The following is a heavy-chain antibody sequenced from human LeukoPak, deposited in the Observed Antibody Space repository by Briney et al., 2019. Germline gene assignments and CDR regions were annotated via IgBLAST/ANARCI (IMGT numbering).Heavy chain of an antibody. J-gene: IGHJ6*02. CDR3: ARDLVYSSPPAGMDV. D-gene: IGHD6-13*01. CDR2: IIPILGIA. CDR1: GGTFSSYA. Sequence: SVKVSCKASGGTFSSYAISWVRQAPGQGLEWMGRIIPILGIANYAQKFQGRVTITADESTSTAYMELSSLRSEDTAVYYCARDLVYSSPPAGMDVWGQGTTVTVSS. V-gene: IGHV1-69*04.